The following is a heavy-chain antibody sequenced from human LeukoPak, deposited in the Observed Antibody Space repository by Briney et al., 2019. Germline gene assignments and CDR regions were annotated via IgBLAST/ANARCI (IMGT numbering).Heavy chain of an antibody. CDR1: GFTFSGCW. V-gene: IGHV3-7*03. CDR2: IKEDGSKK. Sequence: GGSLRLSCAASGFTFSGCWMTWVRQAPGKGLGWVANIKEDGSKKNYVDSVKGRFTIFRDNAKNSLYLQMNSLRAEDTAVYYCARGSPSGAFDIWGQGTMVTVSS. CDR3: ARGSPSGAFDI. J-gene: IGHJ3*02. D-gene: IGHD1-26*01.